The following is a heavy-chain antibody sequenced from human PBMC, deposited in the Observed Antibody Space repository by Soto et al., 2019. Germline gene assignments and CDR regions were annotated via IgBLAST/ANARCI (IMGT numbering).Heavy chain of an antibody. D-gene: IGHD1-26*01. V-gene: IGHV2-26*01. CDR2: IFSNEET. Sequence: QVTLKESGPVLVKPTETLTLTCTVSGFSLSNDRMGVSWIRQPPGKALEWLAHIFSNEETSYSTSLKSRLTISRDTSKSQVVLTMTNMNPMDTATYSCARRTGGVEATNHFDYWGQGSLVTVSS. CDR3: ARRTGGVEATNHFDY. CDR1: GFSLSNDRMG. J-gene: IGHJ4*02.